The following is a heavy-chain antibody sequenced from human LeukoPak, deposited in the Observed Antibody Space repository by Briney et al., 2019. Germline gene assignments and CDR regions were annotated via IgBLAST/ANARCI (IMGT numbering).Heavy chain of an antibody. CDR2: IYYSGIT. CDR1: GGSITSYC. V-gene: IGHV4-59*01. Sequence: KPSETLSLSCTVSGGSITSYCWTWIRQPPGKGLEWIGSIYYSGITNYNPSLKSRVTISVDTSPNKYSLKLSSVTAADTALYYCARENGYRYDYWGQGTLATVP. J-gene: IGHJ4*02. D-gene: IGHD5-18*01. CDR3: ARENGYRYDY.